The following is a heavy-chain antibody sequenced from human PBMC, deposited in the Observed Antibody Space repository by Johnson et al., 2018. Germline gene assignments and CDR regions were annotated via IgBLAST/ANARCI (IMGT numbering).Heavy chain of an antibody. Sequence: QLVQSGGGLVQPGRSLRLSCAASGFTFDDYAMHWVRQAPGQGLEWVSGISWNSGSIGYADSVKGRFTISRDNAKNSLYLQMNSLRAEDTAVYYWAKDHKGLGYYYYYGMDVWGQGTTVTVSS. V-gene: IGHV3-9*01. J-gene: IGHJ6*02. CDR3: AKDHKGLGYYYYYGMDV. CDR2: ISWNSGSI. CDR1: GFTFDDYA.